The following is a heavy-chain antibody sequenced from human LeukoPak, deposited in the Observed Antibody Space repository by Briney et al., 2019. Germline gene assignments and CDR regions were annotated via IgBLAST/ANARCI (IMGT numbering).Heavy chain of an antibody. CDR1: GFTFDDYA. V-gene: IGHV3-9*01. CDR3: AKDTDPYSGYDPGAFDI. J-gene: IGHJ3*02. Sequence: GGSLRLSCAASGFTFDDYAMYWVRHAPGNGLEWVSGISWNSGSIGYADSVKGRFTISRDNAKNSLYLQMNSLRAEDTALYYCAKDTDPYSGYDPGAFDIWGQGTMVTVSS. CDR2: ISWNSGSI. D-gene: IGHD5-12*01.